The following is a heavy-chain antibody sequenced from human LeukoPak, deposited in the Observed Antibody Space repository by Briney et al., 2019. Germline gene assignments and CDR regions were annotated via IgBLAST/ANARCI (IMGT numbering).Heavy chain of an antibody. CDR3: ARATFDWLLYLLDP. J-gene: IGHJ5*02. D-gene: IGHD3-9*01. Sequence: ASVKVSCKASGYTFTSYGISWVRQAPGQGLEWMGWISAYNGNTNYAQKLQGRVTMTTDTSTSTAYMELRSLRSDDTAVYYCARATFDWLLYLLDPWGQGTMVTVSS. V-gene: IGHV1-18*01. CDR1: GYTFTSYG. CDR2: ISAYNGNT.